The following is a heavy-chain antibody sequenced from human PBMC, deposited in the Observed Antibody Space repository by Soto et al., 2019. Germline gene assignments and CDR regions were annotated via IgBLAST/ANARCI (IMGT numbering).Heavy chain of an antibody. D-gene: IGHD3-16*01. Sequence: SATLPHTCTGSGGSPSTYSGRWFRQPPGKGLEWIGYIYYSGSTNYNPSLKSRVTISVDTSKNQFSLKLSSVTAADTAVYYCARRLQTLGYSYYGMDVWGQGTTVT. V-gene: IGHV4-59*01. J-gene: IGHJ6*02. CDR3: ARRLQTLGYSYYGMDV. CDR1: GGSPSTYS. CDR2: IYYSGST.